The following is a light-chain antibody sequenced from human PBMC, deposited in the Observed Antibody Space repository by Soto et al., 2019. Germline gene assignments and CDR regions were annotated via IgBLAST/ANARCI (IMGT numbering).Light chain of an antibody. V-gene: IGKV3-20*01. CDR2: GAS. Sequence: IGMTQCPATLSVSPEERGTLSCRASQSVGTSLAWYQQKPGQAPRLLIYGASNRATGIPDRFSGSGSGTDFTLTISKLEPEDFAVYHCQQYGGSPRTFGQGTKV. CDR1: QSVGTS. CDR3: QQYGGSPRT. J-gene: IGKJ1*01.